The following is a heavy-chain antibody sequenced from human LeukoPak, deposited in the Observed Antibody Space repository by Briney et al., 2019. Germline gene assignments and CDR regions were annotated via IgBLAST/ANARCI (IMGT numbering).Heavy chain of an antibody. D-gene: IGHD2-2*01. Sequence: SETLSLTCTVSGGSISIYYWNWIRQSPGKGLEWLGYIYYSGSTTYNPSLKSRVTISVDTSKNQFSLKLSSVTAADTAVYYCARVTSGDAFDIWGQGTMVTVSS. CDR1: GGSISIYY. CDR3: ARVTSGDAFDI. V-gene: IGHV4-59*01. CDR2: IYYSGST. J-gene: IGHJ3*02.